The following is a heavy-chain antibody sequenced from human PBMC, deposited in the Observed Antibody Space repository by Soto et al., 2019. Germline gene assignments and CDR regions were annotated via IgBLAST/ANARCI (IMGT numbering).Heavy chain of an antibody. CDR1: GFSFSSYG. CDR2: ISYDGSNK. V-gene: IGHV3-30*18. D-gene: IGHD4-17*01. Sequence: QVQLVESGGGVVQPGRSLRLSCAASGFSFSSYGMHWVRQAPGKGLDWAAVISYDGSNKYYADSVKGRFTISRDNSKNTLYLQMDSLRAEDTAVYYCAKALTTSLPNWFDPWGQGTLVTVSS. J-gene: IGHJ5*02. CDR3: AKALTTSLPNWFDP.